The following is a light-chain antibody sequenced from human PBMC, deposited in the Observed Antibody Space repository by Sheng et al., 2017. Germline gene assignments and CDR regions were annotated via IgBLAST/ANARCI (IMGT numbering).Light chain of an antibody. V-gene: IGKV3-20*01. CDR1: QSVRTNY. CDR2: DAS. J-gene: IGKJ1*01. Sequence: EIVLTQSPGTLSVSPGERATLSCRASQSVRTNYVAWHQQRPGQAPRLLIYDASRRASGIPERISGSGSGTDFTLTINRLEPEDFALYFCQQYGSSPVTFGPGTKVEIK. CDR3: QQYGSSPVT.